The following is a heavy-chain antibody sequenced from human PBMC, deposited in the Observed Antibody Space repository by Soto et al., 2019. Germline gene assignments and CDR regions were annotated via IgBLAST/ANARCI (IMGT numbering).Heavy chain of an antibody. CDR3: SKGLLQSCSPPGSYYPLDV. CDR2: ITVCGDNS. J-gene: IGHJ4*01. V-gene: IGHV3-23*01. D-gene: IGHD4-4*01. CDR1: GFAFSNYA. Sequence: PGGSLTLSCAATGFAFSNYAMSWVCQAQGQGLERISAITVCGDNSIYAGSVRGRFTMSRDNSTNNLYLQMHSLRVDATARYFYSKGLLQSCSPPGSYYPLDVWGQGSPVTVSS.